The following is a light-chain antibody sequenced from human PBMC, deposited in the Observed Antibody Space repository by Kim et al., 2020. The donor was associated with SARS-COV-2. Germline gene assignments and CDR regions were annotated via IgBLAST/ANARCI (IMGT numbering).Light chain of an antibody. V-gene: IGKV3D-15*03. CDR2: GAS. J-gene: IGKJ2*01. CDR1: QSVSNN. Sequence: EIMMTQSPASLSVSPGDRATLSCRASQSVSNNLAWYQHKPGQAPRLLIYGASIRAAGISVRFGGSGSGTEFTLTISILQSEDLAVYYCQQYDNWPYTFGQGTKLEI. CDR3: QQYDNWPYT.